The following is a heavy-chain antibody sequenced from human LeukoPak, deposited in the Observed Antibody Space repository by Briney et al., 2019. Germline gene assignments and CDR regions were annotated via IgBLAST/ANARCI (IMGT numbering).Heavy chain of an antibody. CDR1: GFTFSSYS. CDR2: ISSSSSTI. D-gene: IGHD3-22*01. V-gene: IGHV3-48*04. Sequence: GGSLRLSCAASGFTFSSYSMNWVRQAPGKGLEWVSYISSSSSTIHYADSVKGRFTISRDNAKNSLYLQMNSLRAEDTAVYYCARDGAYDRVDFDYWGQGTLVTVSS. CDR3: ARDGAYDRVDFDY. J-gene: IGHJ4*02.